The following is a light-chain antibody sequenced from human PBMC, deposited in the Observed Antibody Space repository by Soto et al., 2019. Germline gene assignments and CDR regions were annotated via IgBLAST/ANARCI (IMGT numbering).Light chain of an antibody. CDR2: DAS. CDR1: QSISSW. J-gene: IGKJ5*01. CDR3: QQYNSYSIT. V-gene: IGKV1-5*01. Sequence: DIQMTQSPSTLSASVGDRVTNTCRASQSISSWLAWYQQKPGKAPKLLIYDASSLESGVPSRFSGSGSGTEFTLTISSLQADDFATYYCQQYNSYSITFGQGTRLEIK.